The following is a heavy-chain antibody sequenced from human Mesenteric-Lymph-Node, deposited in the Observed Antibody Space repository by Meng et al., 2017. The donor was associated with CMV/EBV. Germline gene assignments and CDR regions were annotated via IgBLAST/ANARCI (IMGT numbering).Heavy chain of an antibody. CDR3: ARDSSSAY. CDR2: ISSSSYI. J-gene: IGHJ4*02. Sequence: GESLKISCAASGFTFSSYSMNWVRQAPGKGLEWVSSISSSSYIYYADSVKGRFTISRDNAKNSLYLQMNSLRAEDTAVYYCARDSSSAYWGQGTLVTVSS. V-gene: IGHV3-21*01. D-gene: IGHD6-6*01. CDR1: GFTFSSYS.